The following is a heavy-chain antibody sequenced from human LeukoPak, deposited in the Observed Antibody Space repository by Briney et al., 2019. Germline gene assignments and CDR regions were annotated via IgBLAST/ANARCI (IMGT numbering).Heavy chain of an antibody. CDR1: GFTFSSYG. CDR3: AKTKDTGTTEAYYYYGMDV. Sequence: GRSLRLSCAASGFTFSSYGMHWVRQAPGKGLEWVAVIWYDGSNKYYADSVKGRFTISRDNSKNTLYLQMNSLRAEDTAVYYCAKTKDTGTTEAYYYYGMDVWGQGTTVTVSS. V-gene: IGHV3-33*06. CDR2: IWYDGSNK. J-gene: IGHJ6*02. D-gene: IGHD1-7*01.